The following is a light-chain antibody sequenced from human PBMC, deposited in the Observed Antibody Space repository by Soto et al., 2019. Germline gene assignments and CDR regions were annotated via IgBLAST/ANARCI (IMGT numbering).Light chain of an antibody. V-gene: IGKV3-20*01. CDR3: QQYGSSPWT. CDR2: GAA. CDR1: HSVTITY. J-gene: IGKJ1*01. Sequence: EIVFTQSPGTLSLSPGERATLSCRASHSVTITYLAWYQQRPGQSPRLLIYGAASRATGIPDRFSGSGSGTDFTLTISRLEPEDFAVYYCQQYGSSPWTFGQGTKVDIK.